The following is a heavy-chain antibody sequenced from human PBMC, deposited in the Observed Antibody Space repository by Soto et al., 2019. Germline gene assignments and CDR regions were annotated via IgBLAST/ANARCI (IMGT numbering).Heavy chain of an antibody. CDR1: GFTFDDYA. CDR2: ISWNSGSI. Sequence: EVQLVESGGGLVQPGRSLRLSCAASGFTFDDYAMHWVRQAPGKGLEWVSGISWNSGSIGYADSVKGRFTISRDNAKNSLYLQMNSLRAEDTALYYCAKDKSYYYDSSGYYYSMGNWGQGTLVTVSS. J-gene: IGHJ4*02. V-gene: IGHV3-9*01. D-gene: IGHD3-22*01. CDR3: AKDKSYYYDSSGYYYSMGN.